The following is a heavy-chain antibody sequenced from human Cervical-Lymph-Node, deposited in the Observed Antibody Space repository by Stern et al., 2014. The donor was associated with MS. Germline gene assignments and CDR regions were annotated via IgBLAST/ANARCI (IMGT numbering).Heavy chain of an antibody. J-gene: IGHJ3*02. CDR2: IAWNIGSI. D-gene: IGHD5-24*01. V-gene: IGHV3-9*01. Sequence: EVQLVQSGGAWVQPGRSLRLSCAASGFIFDDYAMHWVRQAPGKGLEWVSGIAWNIGSIGYADSVNGRFTISRDNAKNSLYLQMSSLRPDDTAFYFCARGSEPDTYNDAFDMWGQGTLVTVSS. CDR3: ARGSEPDTYNDAFDM. CDR1: GFIFDDYA.